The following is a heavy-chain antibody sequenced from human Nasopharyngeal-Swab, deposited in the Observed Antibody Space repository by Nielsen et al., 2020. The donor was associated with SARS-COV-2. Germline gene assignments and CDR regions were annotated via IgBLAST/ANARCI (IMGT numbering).Heavy chain of an antibody. CDR3: ARDHGSWYRSFDY. V-gene: IGHV3-21*01. CDR2: ISSSSSYI. Sequence: VRQAPGKGLEWVSSISSSSSYIYYADSVKGRFTISRDNAKNSLYLQMNSLRAEDTAVYYCARDHGSWYRSFDYWGQGTLVTVCS. J-gene: IGHJ4*02. D-gene: IGHD6-13*01.